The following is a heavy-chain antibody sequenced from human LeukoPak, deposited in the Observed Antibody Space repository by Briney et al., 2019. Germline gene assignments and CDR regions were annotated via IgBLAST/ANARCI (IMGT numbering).Heavy chain of an antibody. Sequence: GGSLRLSCAASGFTFSSYWMSWVRQAPGKGLEWVANIKQDGSEKYYVDSVKGRFTISRDNAKNSLYLQMNSLRAEDTAVHYCARDGPNQWIQLWTGVYYYYGMDVWGQGTTVTVSS. CDR3: ARDGPNQWIQLWTGVYYYYGMDV. V-gene: IGHV3-7*01. CDR1: GFTFSSYW. J-gene: IGHJ6*02. CDR2: IKQDGSEK. D-gene: IGHD5-18*01.